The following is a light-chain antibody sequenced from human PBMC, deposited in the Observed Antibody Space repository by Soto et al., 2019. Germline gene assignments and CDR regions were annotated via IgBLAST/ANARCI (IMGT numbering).Light chain of an antibody. CDR1: QGIISY. CDR2: AAS. Sequence: AIRMTQSPSSFSASTGDRVTITCRASQGIISYLSWYQQKPGKAPKLLIYAASTLQSGVPSRFSGSGSGTDFTLTISCLQSEDFATYYCQQYYSYPVFGQGTRLEIK. J-gene: IGKJ5*01. CDR3: QQYYSYPV. V-gene: IGKV1-8*01.